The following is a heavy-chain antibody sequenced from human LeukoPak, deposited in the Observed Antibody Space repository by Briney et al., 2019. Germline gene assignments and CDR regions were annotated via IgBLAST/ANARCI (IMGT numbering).Heavy chain of an antibody. V-gene: IGHV1-3*01. CDR3: AGGGEYGYDYVDFDY. Sequence: ASVKVSCKASAYTFTSYVMHWVRQAPGQRLEWMGWINAGNGNTKYSQKFQDRVTITRDTSASTAYMELSSLRSEDTVVYCCAGGGEYGYDYVDFDYWGQGTLVTVSS. J-gene: IGHJ4*02. D-gene: IGHD3-16*01. CDR2: INAGNGNT. CDR1: AYTFTSYV.